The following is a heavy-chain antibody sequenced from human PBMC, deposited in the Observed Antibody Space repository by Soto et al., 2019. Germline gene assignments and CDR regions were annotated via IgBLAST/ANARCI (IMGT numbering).Heavy chain of an antibody. V-gene: IGHV1-18*01. Sequence: DSVKVSCKASGYTFTSYGISWVRQAPGQGLEWMGWISAYNGNTNYAQKLQGRVTMTTDTSTSTAYMELRSLRSDDTAVYYCARRYSGYDFDAFDIWGQGSMVTVSS. CDR1: GYTFTSYG. CDR3: ARRYSGYDFDAFDI. J-gene: IGHJ3*02. D-gene: IGHD5-12*01. CDR2: ISAYNGNT.